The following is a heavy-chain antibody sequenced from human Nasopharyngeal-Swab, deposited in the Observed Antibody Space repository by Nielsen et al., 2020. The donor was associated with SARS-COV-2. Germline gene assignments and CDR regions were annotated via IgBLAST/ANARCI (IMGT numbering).Heavy chain of an antibody. D-gene: IGHD6-13*01. J-gene: IGHJ4*02. CDR1: GYSFISYY. Sequence: ASVKVSCKASGYSFISYYMHWVRQAPGQGLEWMGIINPSGGSPSYAQKFQGRVTMTRDTSTSTVYMEMSSLRYEDTAVYYCARVFAAGLDYWGQGTLVTVSS. CDR3: ARVFAAGLDY. CDR2: INPSGGSP. V-gene: IGHV1-46*01.